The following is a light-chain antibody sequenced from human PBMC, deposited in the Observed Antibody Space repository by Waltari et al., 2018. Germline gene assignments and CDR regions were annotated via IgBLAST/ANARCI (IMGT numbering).Light chain of an antibody. CDR2: EDT. CDR3: YSKDSSGNHRV. Sequence: SYELTQPPSVSVSPGQTATINCSGDALPKKYAYWYQQKSGQAPVLVIYEDTKRPSGIPERFSGSSSGTTATLTISGAQVEDEADYYCYSKDSSGNHRVFGGGTKLTVL. V-gene: IGLV3-10*01. J-gene: IGLJ2*01. CDR1: ALPKKY.